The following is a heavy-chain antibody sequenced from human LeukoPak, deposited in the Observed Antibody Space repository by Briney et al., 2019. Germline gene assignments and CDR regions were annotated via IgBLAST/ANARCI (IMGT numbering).Heavy chain of an antibody. CDR1: GFTFSDYY. D-gene: IGHD6-13*01. Sequence: GSLRLSCAASGFTFSDYYMSWIRQAPGKGLEWIGYIYYSGSTNYNPSLKSRVTISVDTSKNQFSLKLSSVTAADTAVYYCARHSGWYSSSWYFDYWGQGTLVAVSS. CDR2: IYYSGST. V-gene: IGHV4-59*08. CDR3: ARHSGWYSSSWYFDY. J-gene: IGHJ4*02.